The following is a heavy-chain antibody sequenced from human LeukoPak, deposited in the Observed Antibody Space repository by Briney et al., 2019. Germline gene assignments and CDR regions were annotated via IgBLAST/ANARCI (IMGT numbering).Heavy chain of an antibody. Sequence: GGSLRLSCAAAGFTFSSYAMSWVRKAPGKGLEWGSGISGSGDNTYYADSVKGRFTISRDNSKNTLYVQVNSLGTEDTAAYYCAKGSYYDSSGSFYFDYWGQGTLVTVSS. CDR3: AKGSYYDSSGSFYFDY. J-gene: IGHJ4*02. V-gene: IGHV3-23*01. D-gene: IGHD3-22*01. CDR2: ISGSGDNT. CDR1: GFTFSSYA.